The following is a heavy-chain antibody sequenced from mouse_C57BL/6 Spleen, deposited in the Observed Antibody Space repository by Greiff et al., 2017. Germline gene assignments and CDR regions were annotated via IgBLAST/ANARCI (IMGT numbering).Heavy chain of an antibody. CDR2: IRLKSDNYAT. CDR1: GFTFSNYW. Sequence: EVQVVESGGGLVQPGGSMKLSCVASGFTFSNYWMNWVRQSPEKGLEWVAQIRLKSDNYATHYAESVKGRFTISRDDSKSSVYLQMNNLRAEDTGIYYCTAGKAWFAYWGQGTLVTVSA. J-gene: IGHJ3*01. V-gene: IGHV6-3*01. CDR3: TAGKAWFAY.